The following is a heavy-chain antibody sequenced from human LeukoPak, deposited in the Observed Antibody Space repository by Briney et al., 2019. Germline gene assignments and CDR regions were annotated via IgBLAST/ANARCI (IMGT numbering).Heavy chain of an antibody. CDR1: GFTFSSYW. CDR2: IKEDGSEK. J-gene: IGHJ6*02. CDR3: ARGSRWYGYGMDV. Sequence: GGSLRLSCAASGFTFSSYWMSWVRQAPVKGLEWVANIKEDGSEKYYVDSVEGRFTISRDNAKNSLYLQMNSLRAEDTAVYYCARGSRWYGYGMDVWGQGTTVTVSS. D-gene: IGHD6-13*01. V-gene: IGHV3-7*01.